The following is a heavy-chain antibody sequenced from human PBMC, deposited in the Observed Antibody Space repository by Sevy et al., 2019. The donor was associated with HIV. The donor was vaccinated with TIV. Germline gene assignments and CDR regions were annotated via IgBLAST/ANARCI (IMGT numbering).Heavy chain of an antibody. J-gene: IGHJ6*02. CDR1: GDSVSSNTAA. Sequence: QSQTLSLTCAISGDSVSSNTAAWNWIRQYPSRGLEWLGRTYSRSKWFNDYALSVISRISINPDTSKNLFSLQLNSVTPEDTAMYYCARDQSSVGSNWDSVAPADYGMDVWGQGTTVTVSS. CDR3: ARDQSSVGSNWDSVAPADYGMDV. CDR2: TYSRSKWFN. V-gene: IGHV6-1*01. D-gene: IGHD2-2*01.